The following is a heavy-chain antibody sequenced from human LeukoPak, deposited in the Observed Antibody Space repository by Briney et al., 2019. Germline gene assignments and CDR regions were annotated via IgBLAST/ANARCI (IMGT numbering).Heavy chain of an antibody. Sequence: SSYYWGWVRQAPGKGLEWVSAISGSGGSTYYADSVKGRFTISRDNSKNTLYLQMNSLRAEDTAVYYCAKDRIWDIVVVPAAESQGYWGQGTLVTVSS. CDR3: AKDRIWDIVVVPAAESQGY. CDR1: SSYY. CDR2: ISGSGGST. D-gene: IGHD2-2*01. J-gene: IGHJ4*02. V-gene: IGHV3-23*01.